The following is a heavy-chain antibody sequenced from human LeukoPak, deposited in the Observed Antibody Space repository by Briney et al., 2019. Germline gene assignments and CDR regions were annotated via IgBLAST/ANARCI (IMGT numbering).Heavy chain of an antibody. Sequence: SLRLSCAASGFTFDDYAMHWVRQPPGKGLEWVSGISWNRGSIGYPDSVKGRFTISRDNAKNSLYLQMNSLRAEDTALYYCAKDYGSGSFYYFDYWGQGTLVTVSS. CDR1: GFTFDDYA. CDR3: AKDYGSGSFYYFDY. CDR2: ISWNRGSI. V-gene: IGHV3-9*01. J-gene: IGHJ4*02. D-gene: IGHD3-10*01.